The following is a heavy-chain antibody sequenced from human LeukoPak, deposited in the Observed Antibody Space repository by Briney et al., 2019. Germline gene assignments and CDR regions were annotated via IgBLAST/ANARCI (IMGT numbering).Heavy chain of an antibody. Sequence: GGSLRRSCAASGFTFSSYEMNWVRQAPGKGLEWVSYISSSGSTIYYADSVKGRFTISRDNAKNSLYLQMNSLRAEDTAVYYCARVAGYSSSWSYYYYYYGMDVWGQGTTVTVSS. CDR1: GFTFSSYE. D-gene: IGHD6-13*01. CDR2: ISSSGSTI. CDR3: ARVAGYSSSWSYYYYYYGMDV. J-gene: IGHJ6*02. V-gene: IGHV3-48*03.